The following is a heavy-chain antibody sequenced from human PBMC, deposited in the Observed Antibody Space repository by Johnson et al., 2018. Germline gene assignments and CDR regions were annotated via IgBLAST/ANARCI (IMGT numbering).Heavy chain of an antibody. CDR3: AELSSSTFDI. J-gene: IGHJ3*02. D-gene: IGHD6-6*01. V-gene: IGHV3-74*01. CDR1: GFTFSSYW. Sequence: EVQLVESGGGLVQPGGSLRLSCAASGFTFSSYWMHWVRHAPGKGLVWVSRINSDGSTTTYADSVKGRFTISRDNAKNTLYLQMNSLRAEDTAGYYCAELSSSTFDIWGQGTVVTVSS. CDR2: INSDGSTT.